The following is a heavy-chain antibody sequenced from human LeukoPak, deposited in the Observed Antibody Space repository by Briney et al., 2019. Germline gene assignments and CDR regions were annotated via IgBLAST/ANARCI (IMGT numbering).Heavy chain of an antibody. CDR1: GYTITSYG. CDR3: ARRPVTGGWFDP. CDR2: ISAYNGNT. D-gene: IGHD3-10*01. V-gene: IGHV1-18*04. J-gene: IGHJ5*02. Sequence: ASVKVSCKASGYTITSYGISWVRQAPGQGLEWMGWISAYNGNTNYAQKLQGSVTMTTDTSTSTAYMELRSLRSDDTAVYYCARRPVTGGWFDPWGQGTLVTVSS.